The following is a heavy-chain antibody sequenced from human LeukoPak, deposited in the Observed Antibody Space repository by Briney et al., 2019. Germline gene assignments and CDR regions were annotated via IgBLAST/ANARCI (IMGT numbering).Heavy chain of an antibody. CDR3: ARQARPSSGGYEGGVDY. CDR2: IYYSGST. Sequence: SETLSLTCTVSGGSISSSSCYWGWIRQPPGKGPEWIGSIYYSGSTYYNPSLKSRVTISVDTSKNQFSLKLSSVTAADTAVYYCARQARPSSGGYEGGVDYWGQGTLVTVSS. D-gene: IGHD5-12*01. CDR1: GGSISSSSCY. V-gene: IGHV4-39*01. J-gene: IGHJ4*02.